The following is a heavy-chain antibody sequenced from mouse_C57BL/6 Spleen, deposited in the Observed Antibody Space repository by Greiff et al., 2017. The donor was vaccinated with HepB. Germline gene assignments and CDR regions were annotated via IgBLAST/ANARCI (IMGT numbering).Heavy chain of an antibody. CDR1: GFTFSSYA. Sequence: EVKLMESGGGLVKPGGSLKLSCAASGFTFSSYAMSWVRQTPEKRLEWVATISDGGSYTYYPDNVKGRFTISRDNAKNNLYLQMSHLKSEDTAMYYCARGDGYYTYWGQGTLVTVSA. V-gene: IGHV5-4*03. D-gene: IGHD2-3*01. CDR2: ISDGGSYT. J-gene: IGHJ3*01. CDR3: ARGDGYYTY.